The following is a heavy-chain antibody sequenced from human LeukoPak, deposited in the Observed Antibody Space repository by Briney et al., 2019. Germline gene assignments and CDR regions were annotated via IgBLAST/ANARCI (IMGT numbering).Heavy chain of an antibody. V-gene: IGHV3-30*02. D-gene: IGHD3-3*01. CDR2: IRYDGSNK. CDR3: AKEITISGEVLLNWFDP. CDR1: GFRFSIYG. Sequence: GGSLRLSCAASGFRFSIYGMHWVHQAPGKGLEWLAFIRYDGSNKYHADSVKGRFTISRDNSKNTLYLQMNSLRVEDTAVYYCAKEITISGEVLLNWFDPWGHGTLVTVSS. J-gene: IGHJ5*02.